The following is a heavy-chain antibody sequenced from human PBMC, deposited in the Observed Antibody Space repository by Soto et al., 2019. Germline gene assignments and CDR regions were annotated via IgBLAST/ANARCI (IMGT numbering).Heavy chain of an antibody. CDR1: GFTVSSNY. D-gene: IGHD4-17*01. CDR2: IYSGGST. V-gene: IGHV3-66*01. J-gene: IGHJ1*01. CDR3: ARDFVHGDHPEYFQH. Sequence: EVQLVESGGGLVQPGGSLRLSCAASGFTVSSNYMSWVRQAPGKGLEWVSVIYSGGSTYYADSVKGRFTISRDNSKNTLDLQMNSLRAEDTAVYYCARDFVHGDHPEYFQHWGQGTLVTVSS.